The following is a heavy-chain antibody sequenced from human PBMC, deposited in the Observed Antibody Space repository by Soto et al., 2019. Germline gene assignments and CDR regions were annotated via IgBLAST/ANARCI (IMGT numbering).Heavy chain of an antibody. V-gene: IGHV1-69*02. Sequence: QVQLVQSGAEVKKPGSSVKVSCKASGGTFTDYTITWVRQAPGQGLEWMGRIIPVLDLSNYAQKFQGRVTITADKSTTTSYMELSGLTSEDTAVYYCAKKLAPSACDLWGPGTLVTVSS. D-gene: IGHD1-26*01. J-gene: IGHJ2*01. CDR1: GGTFTDYT. CDR3: AKKLAPSACDL. CDR2: IIPVLDLS.